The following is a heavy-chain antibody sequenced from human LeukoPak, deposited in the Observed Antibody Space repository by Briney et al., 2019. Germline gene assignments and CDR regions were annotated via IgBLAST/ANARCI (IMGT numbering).Heavy chain of an antibody. D-gene: IGHD2-2*03. CDR1: GFTFNTYT. CDR2: ITSSRDSI. CDR3: TRDAGYCSPTTCYEGGGWFDP. J-gene: IGHJ5*02. Sequence: GGSLRLSCVASGFTFNTYTMTWVRQSPGKGLEWVSPITSSRDSINYADSVKGRFTISRDNAKKSVYLQINSLRAEDTAVYYCTRDAGYCSPTTCYEGGGWFDPWGPGTLVTVSS. V-gene: IGHV3-21*01.